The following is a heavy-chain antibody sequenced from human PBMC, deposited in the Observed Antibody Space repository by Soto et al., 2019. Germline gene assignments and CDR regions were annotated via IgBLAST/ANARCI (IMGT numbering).Heavy chain of an antibody. D-gene: IGHD6-13*01. CDR3: VLIPKAAPGY. Sequence: PRLSCSASGFTFTIYSMHWVRQAPGKGLEYVSAITSNGGSTYYADSVKGRFTISRDNSKNTLYLQMSSLRAEDTAVYYCVLIPKAAPGYWGQGTLVTVSS. J-gene: IGHJ4*02. CDR1: GFTFTIYS. V-gene: IGHV3-64D*06. CDR2: ITSNGGST.